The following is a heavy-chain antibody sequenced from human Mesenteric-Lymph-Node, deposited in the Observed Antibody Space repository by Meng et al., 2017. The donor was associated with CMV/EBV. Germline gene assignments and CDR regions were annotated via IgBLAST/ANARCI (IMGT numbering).Heavy chain of an antibody. J-gene: IGHJ6*02. V-gene: IGHV3-33*01. D-gene: IGHD3-3*01. CDR2: VLSDGTNE. Sequence: GGSLRLSCAASGFTFSSYGIHWVRQAPGKGLQWVAFVLSDGTNEYYADSVKGRFTISRDNAKNSLYLQMNSLRAEDTAVYYCARERRDYDFWSGYPLYYYYYGMDVWGQGTTVTVSS. CDR1: GFTFSSYG. CDR3: ARERRDYDFWSGYPLYYYYYGMDV.